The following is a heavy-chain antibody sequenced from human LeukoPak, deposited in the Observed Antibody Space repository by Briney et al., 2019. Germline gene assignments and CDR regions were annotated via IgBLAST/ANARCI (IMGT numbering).Heavy chain of an antibody. Sequence: SETLSLTCFVSGGSISSSSYYWGWIRQPPGKGLEWIGEINHSGSTNYNPSLKSRVTISVDTAKNQFSLKLSSVTAADPAVYYCARLLGSGYYYRHYYYMDVWGKGTTVTISS. V-gene: IGHV4-39*07. J-gene: IGHJ6*03. CDR3: ARLLGSGYYYRHYYYMDV. D-gene: IGHD3-22*01. CDR2: INHSGST. CDR1: GGSISSSSYY.